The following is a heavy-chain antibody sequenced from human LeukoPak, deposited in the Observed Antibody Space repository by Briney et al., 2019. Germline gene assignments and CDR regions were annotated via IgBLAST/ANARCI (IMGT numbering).Heavy chain of an antibody. V-gene: IGHV4-59*01. CDR3: ARGKAAAGTLRFDY. J-gene: IGHJ4*02. CDR2: IYYTGST. D-gene: IGHD6-13*01. CDR1: GGSISSYY. Sequence: PSETLFLTCTVSGGSISSYYWSWIRQPPGKGLQWIGYIYYTGSTSYNPSLKSRVTISVDTSKNQFSLRLSSVTAADTAIFYCARGKAAAGTLRFDYWGQGTLVIVSS.